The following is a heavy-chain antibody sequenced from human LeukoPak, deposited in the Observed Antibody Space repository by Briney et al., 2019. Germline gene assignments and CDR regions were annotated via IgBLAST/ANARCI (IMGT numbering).Heavy chain of an antibody. J-gene: IGHJ4*02. Sequence: PSQTLSLTCTVSGGSISSGDYYWGGSRQPPGKGGEGIVYIYYSGRTYYNPSLKSRVTISVDTSKTQFSLKLSSVTAADTAVYYCARDAYYYDSSGYSPYFDYWGQGTLVTVSS. CDR2: IYYSGRT. CDR3: ARDAYYYDSSGYSPYFDY. D-gene: IGHD3-22*01. V-gene: IGHV4-30-4*08. CDR1: GGSISSGDYY.